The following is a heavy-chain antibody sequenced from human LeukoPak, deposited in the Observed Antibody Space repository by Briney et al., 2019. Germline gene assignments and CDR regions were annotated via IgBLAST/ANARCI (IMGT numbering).Heavy chain of an antibody. V-gene: IGHV4-39*01. J-gene: IGHJ5*02. D-gene: IGHD2/OR15-2a*01. CDR3: AKVMKSSGSGVIVYSWFDP. CDR1: GDFITSSTYY. Sequence: PSETLSLTCTVSGDFITSSTYYWGRIRQTPGKGLEWIGSIYYSGTAYYNPSLKSRVTISVDTSKNQFSLKLSSVTAADTAVYYCAKVMKSSGSGVIVYSWFDPWGQGTLVTVSS. CDR2: IYYSGTA.